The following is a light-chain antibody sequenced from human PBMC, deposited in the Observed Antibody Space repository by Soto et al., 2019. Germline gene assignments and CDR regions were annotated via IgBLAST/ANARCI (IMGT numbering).Light chain of an antibody. CDR2: GAS. Sequence: EIVLTQSPGTLSLSPGERSTLSCRASQSVSSSQLAWYQQKPGQAPRLLIFGASSRAAGIPDRFSGSGSGTDFTLTISRLEPEYFAVYYCQQYAGSPPWTFGQETKVELK. J-gene: IGKJ1*01. CDR3: QQYAGSPPWT. V-gene: IGKV3-20*01. CDR1: QSVSSSQ.